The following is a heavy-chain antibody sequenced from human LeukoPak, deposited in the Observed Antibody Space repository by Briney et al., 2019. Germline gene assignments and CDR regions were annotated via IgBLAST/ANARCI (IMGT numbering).Heavy chain of an antibody. CDR2: IYYSGSGST. CDR1: GGSISSYY. CDR3: ARRGGHGGSFDY. V-gene: IGHV4-59*08. D-gene: IGHD4-23*01. J-gene: IGHJ4*02. Sequence: SETLSLTCTVSGGSISSYYWSWIRQPPGKGLEWIGYIYYSGSGSTNYNPSLKSRVTISVDTSKNQFSLKLSSVTAADTAVYYCARRGGHGGSFDYRGQGTLVTVSS.